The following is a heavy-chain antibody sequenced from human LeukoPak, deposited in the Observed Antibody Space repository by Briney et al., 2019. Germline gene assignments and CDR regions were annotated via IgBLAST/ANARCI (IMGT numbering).Heavy chain of an antibody. V-gene: IGHV1-8*01. CDR2: MNPNSGNT. CDR3: ARGRSRDGYNYYWYFDL. J-gene: IGHJ2*01. D-gene: IGHD5-24*01. CDR1: GYTFTSYD. Sequence: ASVKVSCKASGYTFTSYDINWVRQATGQGLEWMGWMNPNSGNTGYAQKFQGRVTITADKSTSTAYMELSSLRSEDTAMYYCARGRSRDGYNYYWYFDLWGRGTLVTVSS.